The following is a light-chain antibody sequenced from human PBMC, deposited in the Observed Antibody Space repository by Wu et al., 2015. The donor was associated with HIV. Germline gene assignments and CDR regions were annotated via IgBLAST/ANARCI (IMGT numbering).Light chain of an antibody. V-gene: IGKV3D-20*02. CDR1: QIVASNY. Sequence: EIVLTQSPGTLSLSPGERVTLSCGASQIVASNYLAWYQQKPGQSPRLLIYGASSRATGIPDRFSGSGSGTDFSLTISRLEPEDFAVYYCQQRGYWGTFGGGTKVETK. J-gene: IGKJ4*01. CDR2: GAS. CDR3: QQRGYWGT.